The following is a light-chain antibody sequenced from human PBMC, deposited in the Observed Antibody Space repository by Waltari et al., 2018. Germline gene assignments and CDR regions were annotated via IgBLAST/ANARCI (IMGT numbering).Light chain of an antibody. J-gene: IGLJ1*01. CDR1: SSDVGGYKY. CDR3: SSYTTSNTLV. V-gene: IGLV2-14*01. CDR2: EFS. Sequence: QSALTQPSSVSGSPGKSITISCTGTSSDVGGYKYVSWYQQHPGKAPKLMIYEFSNRPSGVSNRFSGSKSGNTASLTISGLQAEDEADYYCSSYTTSNTLVFGTGTNVIVL.